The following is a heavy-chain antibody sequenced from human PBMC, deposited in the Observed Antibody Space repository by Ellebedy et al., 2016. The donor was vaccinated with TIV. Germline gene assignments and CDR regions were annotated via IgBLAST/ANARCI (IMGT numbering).Heavy chain of an antibody. V-gene: IGHV1-2*02. D-gene: IGHD6-19*01. Sequence: ASVKVSCXASGYTFTGYYMHWVRQAPGQGLEWMGWINPNSGDTNYAQKFQGRVTMTRDTSISTAYMELTRLRSDDTAVYYCARDYSSGWYDYWGQGTLVTVSS. CDR3: ARDYSSGWYDY. CDR2: INPNSGDT. CDR1: GYTFTGYY. J-gene: IGHJ4*02.